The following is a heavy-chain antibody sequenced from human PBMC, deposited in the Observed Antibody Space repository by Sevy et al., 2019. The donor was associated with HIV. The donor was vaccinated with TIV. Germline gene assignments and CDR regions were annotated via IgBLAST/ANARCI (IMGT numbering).Heavy chain of an antibody. D-gene: IGHD3-22*01. CDR3: ARDRYYDASGYYYYYYGLDV. V-gene: IGHV3-66*01. CDR2: IYSGGST. CDR1: TFSVTDNY. J-gene: IGHJ6*02. Sequence: GGSLRLSCAASTFSVTDNYMSWVRQAPGKGLEWVSTIYSGGSTFYADSVKGRFTIFRDNSKKTLYLQMNSLRAEDTAVYYCARDRYYDASGYYYYYYGLDVWGQGTTVTVSS.